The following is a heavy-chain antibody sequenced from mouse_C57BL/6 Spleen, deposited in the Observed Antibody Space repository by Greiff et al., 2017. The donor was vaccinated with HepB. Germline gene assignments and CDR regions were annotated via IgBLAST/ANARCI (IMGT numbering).Heavy chain of an antibody. D-gene: IGHD1-1*01. CDR1: GYTFTSYW. V-gene: IGHV1-64*01. J-gene: IGHJ2*01. CDR3: ARSGFTTVVAEDY. Sequence: VQLQQSGAELVKPGASVKLSCKASGYTFTSYWMHWVKQRPGQGLEWIGMIHPNSGSTNYNEKFKSKATLTVDKSSSTAYMQLSSLTSEDSAVYYCARSGFTTVVAEDYWGQGTTLTVSS. CDR2: IHPNSGST.